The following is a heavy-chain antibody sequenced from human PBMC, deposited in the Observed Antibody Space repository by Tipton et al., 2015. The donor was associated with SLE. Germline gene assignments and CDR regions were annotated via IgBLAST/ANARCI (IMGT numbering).Heavy chain of an antibody. D-gene: IGHD3-16*01. CDR2: IYSGGST. CDR3: AGGSSSTRDY. V-gene: IGHV3-23*03. Sequence: SLRLSCAASGFTFSSYPMTWVRQAPGKGLEWVSVIYSGGSTYYADSVKGRFTISRDDSKNTLYLQMNSLRPEDTAVYYCAGGSSSTRDYWGQGTLATVSS. J-gene: IGHJ4*02. CDR1: GFTFSSYP.